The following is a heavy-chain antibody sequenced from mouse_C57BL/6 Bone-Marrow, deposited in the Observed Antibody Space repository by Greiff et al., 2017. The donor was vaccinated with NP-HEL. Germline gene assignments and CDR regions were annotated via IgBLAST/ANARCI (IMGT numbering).Heavy chain of an antibody. D-gene: IGHD1-1*01. Sequence: VQLQQSGAELARPGASVTLSCKASGYTFTSYGISWVKQRTGQGLEWIGEIYPRSGNTYYNEKFKGKATLTADKSSSTAYMELRSLTSEDAAVYFCARSYYYGSSDMYYAMDYWGQGTSVTVSS. V-gene: IGHV1-81*01. CDR2: IYPRSGNT. CDR1: GYTFTSYG. CDR3: ARSYYYGSSDMYYAMDY. J-gene: IGHJ4*01.